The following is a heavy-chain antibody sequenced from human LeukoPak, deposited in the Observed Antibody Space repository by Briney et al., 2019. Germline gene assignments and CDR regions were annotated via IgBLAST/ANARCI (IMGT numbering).Heavy chain of an antibody. J-gene: IGHJ5*02. Sequence: ETLSLTCTVSGGSISSYYWSWIRQPPGKGLEWIGYIYYSGSTNYNPSLKSRVTISVDTSKNQFSLKLSSVTAADTAVYYCARAASKPISSDWYARGVWFDPWGQGTLVTVSS. V-gene: IGHV4-59*01. CDR1: GGSISSYY. CDR2: IYYSGST. CDR3: ARAASKPISSDWYARGVWFDP. D-gene: IGHD6-19*01.